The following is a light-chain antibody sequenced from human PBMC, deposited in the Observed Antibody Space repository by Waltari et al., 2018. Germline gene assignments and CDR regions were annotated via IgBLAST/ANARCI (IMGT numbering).Light chain of an antibody. Sequence: DIQMTQSPSSLSASVGDRVTITCRASQAISNSLAWYQQKPGKAPKVLLYRASTLESGVPSRFSGSGTGTDYTLTISSPQPEDFATYYCQQYAATPLTFGGGTKVEIK. CDR1: QAISNS. CDR2: RAS. J-gene: IGKJ4*02. CDR3: QQYAATPLT. V-gene: IGKV1-NL1*01.